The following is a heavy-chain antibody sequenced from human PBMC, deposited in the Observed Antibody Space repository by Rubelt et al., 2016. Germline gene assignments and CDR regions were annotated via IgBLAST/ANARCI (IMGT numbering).Heavy chain of an antibody. D-gene: IGHD4-17*01. J-gene: IGHJ6*02. V-gene: IGHV1-18*01. CDR2: ISAYNGNT. Sequence: MGWISAYNGNTNYAQKLQGRVTMTTDTSTSTAYMELRSLRSDDTAVYYCARFDLELSDYGDVGPYYYGMDVWGQGTTVTVSS. CDR3: ARFDLELSDYGDVGPYYYGMDV.